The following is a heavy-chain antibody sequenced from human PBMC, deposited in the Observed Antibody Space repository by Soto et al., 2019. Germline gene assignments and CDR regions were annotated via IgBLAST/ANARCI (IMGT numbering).Heavy chain of an antibody. CDR3: AILGSGTYWFDP. CDR2: INHSGST. CDR1: GGCFSGYY. Sequence: SETLALTCAVSGGCFSGYYWSWIRQPPGKGLEWIGEINHSGSTNYNPSLKSRVTISVDTSKNQFSLKLSSVTAVDTAVYYCAILGSGTYWFDPWGQGTLVTVSS. V-gene: IGHV4-34*01. J-gene: IGHJ5*02. D-gene: IGHD3-10*01.